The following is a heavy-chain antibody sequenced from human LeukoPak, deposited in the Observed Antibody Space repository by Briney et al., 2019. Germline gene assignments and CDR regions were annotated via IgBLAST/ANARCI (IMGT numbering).Heavy chain of an antibody. CDR1: GFTFSGYG. Sequence: PGGSLRLSCAASGFTFSGYGMHWVRQAPGKGLEWVAVISYDGSNKYYEDSVKGRFIISRDNSKNTLYVQMNSLRAEDTAVYYCAKYLAHSSGWLLDAFDIWGQGTMVTVSS. CDR3: AKYLAHSSGWLLDAFDI. V-gene: IGHV3-30*18. J-gene: IGHJ3*02. D-gene: IGHD6-19*01. CDR2: ISYDGSNK.